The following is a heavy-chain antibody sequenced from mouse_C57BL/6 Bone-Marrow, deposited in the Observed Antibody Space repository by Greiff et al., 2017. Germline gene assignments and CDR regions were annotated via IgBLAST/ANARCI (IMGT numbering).Heavy chain of an antibody. CDR2: ISNGGGST. CDR1: GFTFSDYY. V-gene: IGHV5-12*01. Sequence: EVHLVESGGGLVQPGGSLKLSCAASGFTFSDYYMYWVRQTPEKRLEWVAYISNGGGSTYYPDTVKGRFTISRDNAKNTLYLQMSRLKSEDTAMYYCARVYYGSSPYAMDYWGQGTSVTVSS. CDR3: ARVYYGSSPYAMDY. J-gene: IGHJ4*01. D-gene: IGHD1-1*01.